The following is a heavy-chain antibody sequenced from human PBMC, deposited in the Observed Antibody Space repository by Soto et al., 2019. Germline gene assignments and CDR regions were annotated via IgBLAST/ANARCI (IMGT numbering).Heavy chain of an antibody. D-gene: IGHD3-3*01. V-gene: IGHV3-7*03. J-gene: IGHJ6*02. Sequence: GSLRLSCAASGSTFSSYWMSWVRQAPGKGLEWVANIKQDGSEKYYVDSVKGRFTISRDNAKNSLYLQMNSLRAEDTAVYYCAREGYDFWSGYSFDYYGMDVWGQGTTVTVSS. CDR1: GSTFSSYW. CDR2: IKQDGSEK. CDR3: AREGYDFWSGYSFDYYGMDV.